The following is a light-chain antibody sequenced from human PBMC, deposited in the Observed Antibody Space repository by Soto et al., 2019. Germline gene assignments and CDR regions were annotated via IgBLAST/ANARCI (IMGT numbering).Light chain of an antibody. V-gene: IGLV1-44*01. J-gene: IGLJ3*02. CDR3: AAWDDSLNGRNWV. CDR1: RSSIGSNS. Sequence: QSVLTQPLSASGTPGQRVTTFCSGSRSSIGSNSVSWYQQVPGAAPKLLIHNNNERPSGVPDRFSGSKSGTSASLAISGLQSEDEANYYCAAWDDSLNGRNWVFGGGTKVTVL. CDR2: NNN.